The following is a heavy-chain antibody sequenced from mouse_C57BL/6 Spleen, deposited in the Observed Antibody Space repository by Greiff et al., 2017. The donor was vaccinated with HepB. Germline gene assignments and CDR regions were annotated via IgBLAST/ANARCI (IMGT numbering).Heavy chain of an antibody. V-gene: IGHV1-50*01. CDR3: ARRPGAY. CDR1: GYTFTSYW. CDR2: IDPSDSYT. Sequence: VQLQQPGAELVKPGASVKLSCKASGYTFTSYWMQWVKQRPGQGLEWIGEIDPSDSYTNYNQKFKGKATLTVDTSSSTAYMQLSSLTSEDSAVYYCARRPGAYWGQGTLVTVSA. J-gene: IGHJ3*01.